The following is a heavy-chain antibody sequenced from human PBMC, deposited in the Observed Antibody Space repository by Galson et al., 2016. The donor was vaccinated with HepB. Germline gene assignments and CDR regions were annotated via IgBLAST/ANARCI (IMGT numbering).Heavy chain of an antibody. CDR2: IYSKGST. Sequence: LSLTCTVSGGSIRSTYHWSWIRHRPGKGLEWIGYIYSKGSTYYNPSFKSRLTISIDTSRNQFSLNLTSVTAADTAFYYCARGDYGMDVWGQGTTVTVSS. J-gene: IGHJ6*02. CDR3: ARGDYGMDV. V-gene: IGHV4-31*03. CDR1: GGSIRSTYH.